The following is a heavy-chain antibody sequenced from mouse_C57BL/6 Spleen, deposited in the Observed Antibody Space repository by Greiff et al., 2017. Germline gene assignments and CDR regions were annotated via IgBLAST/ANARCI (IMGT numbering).Heavy chain of an antibody. CDR3: ARSEGYYYAMDY. CDR1: GYTFPDYY. CDR2: IYPGSGNT. V-gene: IGHV1-76*01. Sequence: QVQLQQSGAELVRPGASVKLSCKASGYTFPDYYINWVKQRPGQGLEWIARIYPGSGNTYYNEKVKGKATLTAEKTSSTAYMQLSSLTSEDSAVYFCARSEGYYYAMDYWGQGT. J-gene: IGHJ4*01.